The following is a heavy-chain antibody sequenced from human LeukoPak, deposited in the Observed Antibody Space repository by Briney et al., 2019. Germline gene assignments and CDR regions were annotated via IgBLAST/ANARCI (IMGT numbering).Heavy chain of an antibody. CDR2: MNPNSGNT. CDR3: ARMGSYGSGSIYYYYGMDV. D-gene: IGHD3-10*01. CDR1: GYTFTSYD. V-gene: IGHV1-8*01. Sequence: GASVKVSCKASGYTFTSYDINWVRQATGQGLEWMGWMNPNSGNTGYAQKFQGRVTMTRNTSISTAYMELSSLRSEDTAVYYCARMGSYGSGSIYYYYGMDVWGQGTTVTVSS. J-gene: IGHJ6*02.